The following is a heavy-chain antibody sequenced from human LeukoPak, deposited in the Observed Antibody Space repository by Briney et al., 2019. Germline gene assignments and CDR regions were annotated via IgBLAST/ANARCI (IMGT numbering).Heavy chain of an antibody. D-gene: IGHD1-26*01. CDR2: VWFDGNYI. CDR3: ARDIGGSYTAVDY. J-gene: IGHJ4*02. V-gene: IGHV3-33*01. Sequence: GGSLRLSCAASGFSFSSYGMHWVRQAPGKGLEWVAVVWFDGNYIFYADPVKGRFTISRDNPRNSLYLQMNSLRAEDTAVYYCARDIGGSYTAVDYWGQGTLVTVSS. CDR1: GFSFSSYG.